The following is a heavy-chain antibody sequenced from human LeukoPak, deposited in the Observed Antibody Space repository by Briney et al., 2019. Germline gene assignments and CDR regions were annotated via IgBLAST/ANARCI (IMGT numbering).Heavy chain of an antibody. V-gene: IGHV4-34*01. CDR3: ARVTGYMIEDYFDY. CDR2: VNHSGST. CDR1: GESFSGHY. J-gene: IGHJ4*02. Sequence: SETLSLTCAVSGESFSGHYWSWIRQTPGKGLEWIGEVNHSGSTNYNPSLKSRVTISIDTSKNQFSLKLSSVTAADTAVYYCARVTGYMIEDYFDYWGQGTLVTVSS. D-gene: IGHD3-22*01.